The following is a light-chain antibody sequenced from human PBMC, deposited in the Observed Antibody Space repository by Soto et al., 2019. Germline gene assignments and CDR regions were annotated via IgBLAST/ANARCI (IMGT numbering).Light chain of an antibody. J-gene: IGKJ1*01. Sequence: DIVMTQSPLSLPVPPGGQEYISCRFIQSLLHSNGNTYLNWFQQRPGQSPRRLIYKVSNRDSGVPDRFSGSGSGTDFTLKISRVEAEDVGVYYCMQGTHWPPTFGQGTKVDIK. V-gene: IGKV2-30*02. CDR3: MQGTHWPPT. CDR1: QSLLHSNGNTY. CDR2: KVS.